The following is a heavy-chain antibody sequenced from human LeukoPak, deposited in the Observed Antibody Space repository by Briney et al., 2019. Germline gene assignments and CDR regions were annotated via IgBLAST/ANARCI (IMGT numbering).Heavy chain of an antibody. D-gene: IGHD3-3*01. J-gene: IGHJ4*02. CDR3: ARYPTRGYDFWSGYYEGGDY. CDR1: GYTFTGYY. CDR2: INPNSGGT. Sequence: ASVKVSCRASGYTFTGYYMHWVRQAPGQGLEWMGWINPNSGGTNYAQKFQGRVTMTRDTSISTAYMELSRLRSDDTAVYYCARYPTRGYDFWSGYYEGGDYWGQGTLVTVSS. V-gene: IGHV1-2*02.